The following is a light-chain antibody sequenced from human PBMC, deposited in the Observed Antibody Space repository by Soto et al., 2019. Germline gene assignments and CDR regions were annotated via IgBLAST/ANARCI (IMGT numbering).Light chain of an antibody. CDR2: AAS. Sequence: DIQMTQSPSSLSASVGDRVTITCRASQSISSYLNWYQQKPGKAPKLLIYAASSLQSGVPSRFSGSGSGTAFTLTISSLQPEDFATYYCQQSYSTPLGFGPGTKVDIK. CDR3: QQSYSTPLG. CDR1: QSISSY. V-gene: IGKV1-39*01. J-gene: IGKJ3*01.